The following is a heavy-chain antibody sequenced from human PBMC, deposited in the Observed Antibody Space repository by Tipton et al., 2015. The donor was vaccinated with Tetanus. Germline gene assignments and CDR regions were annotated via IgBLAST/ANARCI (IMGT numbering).Heavy chain of an antibody. CDR2: IYYTGNT. J-gene: IGHJ4*02. CDR3: ARRSVSAPFDG. D-gene: IGHD3-3*01. V-gene: IGHV4-30-4*01. CDR1: GGSISSGDYY. Sequence: TLSLTCTVSGGSISSGDYYWSWIRQPPGKGLEWIGYIYYTGNTYYNPSLKSRLTISVDTSKNQFSLKLNSVTAADTAVYYCARRSVSAPFDGWGQGAQVTVSS.